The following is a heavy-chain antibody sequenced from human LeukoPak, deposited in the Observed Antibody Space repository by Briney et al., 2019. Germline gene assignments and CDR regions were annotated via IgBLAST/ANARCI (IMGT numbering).Heavy chain of an antibody. V-gene: IGHV4-59*01. CDR1: GGSISSYY. Sequence: SETLSLTCSVSGGSISSYYRSWIRQPPGKGLEWIGNFYYSGSTNYNPSLKSRVTISVDTSKNQFSLKLSSVTAADTAVYYCARDLRGSTFDIWGQGTMVTVSS. CDR3: ARDLRGSTFDI. J-gene: IGHJ3*02. D-gene: IGHD3-10*01. CDR2: FYYSGST.